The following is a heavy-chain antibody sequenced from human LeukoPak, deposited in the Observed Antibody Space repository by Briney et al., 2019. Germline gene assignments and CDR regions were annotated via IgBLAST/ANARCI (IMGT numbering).Heavy chain of an antibody. Sequence: PGGSLRLSCAASGCSISTNCMSWVRQAPGKGLEWVSGIVGGDGGTYYANSVKGRFIISRDNSKNTLYVQMNSLRAEHTAVYYCARGALYHMDVWGKGNTVTISS. V-gene: IGHV3-23*01. CDR3: ARGALYHMDV. D-gene: IGHD3-10*01. J-gene: IGHJ6*03. CDR1: GCSISTNC. CDR2: IVGGDGGT.